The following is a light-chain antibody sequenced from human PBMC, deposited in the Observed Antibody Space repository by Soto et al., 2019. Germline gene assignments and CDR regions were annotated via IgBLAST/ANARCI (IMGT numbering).Light chain of an antibody. V-gene: IGKV3-20*01. CDR3: QQYVNASPRT. CDR1: QSVSSSY. CDR2: GIS. J-gene: IGKJ1*01. Sequence: EIMMTQSPATLSVSPGERDTLSCRASQSVSSSYLAWYQQKPGQAPRLLMYGISRRATGIPDRFSGSGSGTDFTLTITRLEPEDFAVYYCQQYVNASPRTYDQGTKVDIK.